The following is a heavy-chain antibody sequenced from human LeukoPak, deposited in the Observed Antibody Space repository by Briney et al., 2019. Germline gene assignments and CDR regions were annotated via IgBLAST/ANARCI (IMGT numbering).Heavy chain of an antibody. D-gene: IGHD6-19*01. V-gene: IGHV4-59*01. CDR2: IYYSGTT. J-gene: IGHJ5*02. CDR1: GAFISSSY. Sequence: PSETLSLTCTVSGAFISSSYWSWIRQPPGKGLEWIGYIYYSGTTKYNPSLKSRVTISVDTSKNQFSLKVNSVAAADTAVYYCARGQPQRYSSGWYVNWFDPWGQGTLVTVSS. CDR3: ARGQPQRYSSGWYVNWFDP.